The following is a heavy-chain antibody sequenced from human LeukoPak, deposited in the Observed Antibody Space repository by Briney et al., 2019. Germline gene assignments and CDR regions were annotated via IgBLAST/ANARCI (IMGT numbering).Heavy chain of an antibody. CDR2: ISSASAYR. D-gene: IGHD6-19*01. CDR3: TRGPTLIGVAGTWPLDD. Sequence: PGGSLRLSCAASGFTFISYSMHWVRQAPGKGLEWVSSISSASAYRYYADSVKGRFTISRDNAKNSLHLQMNSLRAEDSAVYYCTRGPTLIGVAGTWPLDDWGQGTLVTVSS. V-gene: IGHV3-21*01. J-gene: IGHJ4*02. CDR1: GFTFISYS.